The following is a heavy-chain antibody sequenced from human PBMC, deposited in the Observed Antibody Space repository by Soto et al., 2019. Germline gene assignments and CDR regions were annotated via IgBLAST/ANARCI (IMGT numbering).Heavy chain of an antibody. Sequence: ASVKVSCKVSGYTLTELSMHWVRQAPGKGLEWMGGFDPEDGETIYAQKFQGRVTMTEDTSTDTAYMELSSLRSEDTAVYYCATAVYCSSTSCPNNWFDPWGQGTLVTVSS. CDR1: GYTLTELS. V-gene: IGHV1-24*01. CDR2: FDPEDGET. J-gene: IGHJ5*02. CDR3: ATAVYCSSTSCPNNWFDP. D-gene: IGHD2-2*01.